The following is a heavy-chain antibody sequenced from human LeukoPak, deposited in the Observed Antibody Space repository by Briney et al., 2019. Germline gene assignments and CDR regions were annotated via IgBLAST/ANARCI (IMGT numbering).Heavy chain of an antibody. Sequence: SETLSLTCTVSGDSVSGVYWSWIRQPPGKGLEWIGYVYYSGDTNYNPSLKSRVTMSLDTSKNQVSLRLSPVTAADTAVYYCARDSGSYQNNWFDPWGQGTLVTVSS. CDR3: ARDSGSYQNNWFDP. D-gene: IGHD3-10*01. J-gene: IGHJ5*02. CDR1: GDSVSGVY. V-gene: IGHV4-59*02. CDR2: VYYSGDT.